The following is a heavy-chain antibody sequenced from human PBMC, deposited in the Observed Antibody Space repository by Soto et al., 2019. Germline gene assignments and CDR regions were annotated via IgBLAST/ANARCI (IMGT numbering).Heavy chain of an antibody. V-gene: IGHV1-69*13. CDR2: IIPIFGTA. CDR1: GGTFSSYA. J-gene: IGHJ6*04. CDR3: ARVLGFCRGVSCPAQAVYYYSGMDV. Sequence: GASVKVSCKASGGTFSSYAISWVRQAPGQGLEWMGGIIPIFGTANYAQKFQGRVTITADESTSTAYMELSSLRSEDTAVYYCARVLGFCRGVSCPAQAVYYYSGMDVWGKGTTVTVSS. D-gene: IGHD2-15*01.